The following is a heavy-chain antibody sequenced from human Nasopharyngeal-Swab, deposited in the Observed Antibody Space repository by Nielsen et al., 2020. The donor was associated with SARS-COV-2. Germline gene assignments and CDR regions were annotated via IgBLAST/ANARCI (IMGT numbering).Heavy chain of an antibody. CDR1: GFTFSSYW. CDR2: IKQDGSEK. CDR3: ARARSWSPAQLYI. V-gene: IGHV3-7*05. Sequence: GGSLRLSCAASGFTFSSYWMSWVRQAPGKGLEWVANIKQDGSEKYYVDSVKGRFTISRDNAKNSLYLQMNSLRAEDTAVYYCARARSWSPAQLYIWGQGTLVTVSS. D-gene: IGHD6-13*01. J-gene: IGHJ4*02.